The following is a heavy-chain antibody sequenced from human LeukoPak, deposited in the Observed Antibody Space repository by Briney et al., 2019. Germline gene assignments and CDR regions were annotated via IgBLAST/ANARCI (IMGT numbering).Heavy chain of an antibody. CDR1: GFTFSDYG. Sequence: PGGSLRLSCAVAGFTFSDYGMNWVRQAPGKGLEWVSGISGSGISTYYADSVKGRFTISRDNSKNTLYLQMNSLRVEDTAVYYCAKSWNYYDSSGDDALDIWGQGTMVTVSS. V-gene: IGHV3-23*01. CDR2: ISGSGIST. CDR3: AKSWNYYDSSGDDALDI. J-gene: IGHJ3*02. D-gene: IGHD3-22*01.